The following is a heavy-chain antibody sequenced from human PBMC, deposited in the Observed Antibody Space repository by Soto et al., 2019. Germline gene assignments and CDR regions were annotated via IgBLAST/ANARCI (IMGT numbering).Heavy chain of an antibody. CDR1: GYSFTSYW. CDR2: IYPGDSDT. CDR3: ATPMLYYYDSSGYPHGQQDY. D-gene: IGHD3-22*01. V-gene: IGHV5-51*01. J-gene: IGHJ4*02. Sequence: RGESLKISCKGSGYSFTSYWIGWVRQMPGKGLEWMGIIYPGDSDTRYSPSFQGQVTISADKSISTAYLQWSSLKASDTAMYYCATPMLYYYDSSGYPHGQQDYWGQGTLVTVSS.